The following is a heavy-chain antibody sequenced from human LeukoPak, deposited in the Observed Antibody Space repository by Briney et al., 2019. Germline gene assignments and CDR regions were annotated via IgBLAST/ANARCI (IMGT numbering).Heavy chain of an antibody. V-gene: IGHV1-69*04. CDR3: ARDQGITAPPPYGLDV. CDR1: GGTFSTSA. J-gene: IGHJ6*02. CDR2: IIPVLNIT. D-gene: IGHD5-18*01. Sequence: GASVQVSCKTSGGTFSTSAITWVRQAPGQGLEWMGRIIPVLNITTYAQRFQGRVTITADTSTSTVYMELSSLRSEETAVYYCARDQGITAPPPYGLDVWGQGTTVIVSS.